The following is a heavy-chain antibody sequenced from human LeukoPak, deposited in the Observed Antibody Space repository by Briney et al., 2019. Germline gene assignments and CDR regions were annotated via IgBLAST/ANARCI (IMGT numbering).Heavy chain of an antibody. CDR1: GFTFNSYA. CDR2: ITDSGIST. CDR3: AKGSRGNYDY. Sequence: QAGGSLRLSCQASGFTFNSYAMAWVRQAPEKGLEWVSSITDSGISTYYADSVKGRFTISRDNSKSTLFLQMNSLRAEDTAVYYCAKGSRGNYDYWGQGTLVTVSS. J-gene: IGHJ4*02. V-gene: IGHV3-23*01. D-gene: IGHD1-26*01.